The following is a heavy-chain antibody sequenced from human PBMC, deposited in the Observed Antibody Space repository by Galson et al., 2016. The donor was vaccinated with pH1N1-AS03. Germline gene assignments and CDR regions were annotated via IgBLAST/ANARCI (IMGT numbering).Heavy chain of an antibody. V-gene: IGHV3-23*01. CDR2: VSTNGRRT. J-gene: IGHJ5*02. D-gene: IGHD2/OR15-2a*01. CDR1: GFTFSGYA. Sequence: SLRLSCAASGFTFSGYAMNWVRQAPGKGLEWVSGVSTNGRRTFHADSVKGRFTISRDNSKNTLYLQMNSLRVEDAAVYYCAKGGIYNREGLGGSWGQGPLVAVSS. CDR3: AKGGIYNREGLGGS.